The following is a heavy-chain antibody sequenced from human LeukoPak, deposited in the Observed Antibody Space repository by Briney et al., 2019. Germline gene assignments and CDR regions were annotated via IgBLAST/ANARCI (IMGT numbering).Heavy chain of an antibody. Sequence: SVKVSCKASGGTFSNYAVAWVRQAPGQGLEWLGGLIPIFGTAKYAQKFQGRVTITTDESTTTAYMELISLRSEDTAVYYCARRQALRGRHRAFDPWGQGTLVTVSS. D-gene: IGHD6-25*01. CDR2: LIPIFGTA. J-gene: IGHJ5*02. CDR1: GGTFSNYA. V-gene: IGHV1-69*05. CDR3: ARRQALRGRHRAFDP.